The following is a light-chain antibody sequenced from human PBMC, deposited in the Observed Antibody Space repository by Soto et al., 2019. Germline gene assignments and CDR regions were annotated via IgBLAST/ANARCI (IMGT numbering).Light chain of an antibody. V-gene: IGKV3-20*01. CDR2: GAS. Sequence: EIVLTQSPGTLALSPGERAALSCRASESVSSTYLAWYQQKSGQAPRLLIYGASSRATGVPHRFSGSGSGTDFTLTISRLEPEDFAVYYCQQYGSSPQTFCQGTKVEI. J-gene: IGKJ1*01. CDR3: QQYGSSPQT. CDR1: ESVSSTY.